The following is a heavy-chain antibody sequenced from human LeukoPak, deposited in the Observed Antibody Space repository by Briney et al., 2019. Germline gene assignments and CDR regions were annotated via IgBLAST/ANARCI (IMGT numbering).Heavy chain of an antibody. D-gene: IGHD3-9*01. CDR3: ARGPYILTGYRYNWFDP. V-gene: IGHV7-4-1*02. Sequence: GASVKVSCKASGYTFTTYAINWVRQAPGQGLEWMGWINTNTGNPTYAQGFTGRFVFSLDTSVSTAYLQISSLKAEDTAVYYCARGPYILTGYRYNWFDPWGQGTLVTVSS. J-gene: IGHJ5*02. CDR1: GYTFTTYA. CDR2: INTNTGNP.